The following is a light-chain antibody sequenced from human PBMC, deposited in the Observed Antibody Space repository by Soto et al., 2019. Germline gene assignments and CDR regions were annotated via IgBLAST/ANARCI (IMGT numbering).Light chain of an antibody. CDR1: QVISTS. CDR2: AAS. Sequence: IQLTHAPSFLSPSIGESVTITFLASQVISTSLAWYQVKPGRAPKLLIYAASTLESGVPSRFSATVSGTEFSLTITSLQPEDFATYYCQQLFDSPITFGQGTRLEIK. V-gene: IGKV1-9*01. CDR3: QQLFDSPIT. J-gene: IGKJ5*01.